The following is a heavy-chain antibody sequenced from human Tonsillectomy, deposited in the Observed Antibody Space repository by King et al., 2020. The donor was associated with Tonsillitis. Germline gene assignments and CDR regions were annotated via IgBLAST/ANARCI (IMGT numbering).Heavy chain of an antibody. Sequence: VQLVESGGGLVQPGGSLRLSCAASGFTFSSYWMHWVRQAPGKGLVWVSRINSDGSSTSYADSVKGRFTISRDNAKNTLYLQMNSLRAGDTAVYYCARRVWGWLYGVYDPYFDYWGQGTLVTVSS. CDR1: GFTFSSYW. J-gene: IGHJ4*02. V-gene: IGHV3-74*01. CDR2: INSDGSST. CDR3: ARRVWGWLYGVYDPYFDY. D-gene: IGHD5/OR15-5a*01.